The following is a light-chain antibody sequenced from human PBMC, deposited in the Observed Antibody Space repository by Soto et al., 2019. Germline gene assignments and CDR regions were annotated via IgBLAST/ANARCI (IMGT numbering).Light chain of an antibody. CDR2: DVS. V-gene: IGLV2-14*01. J-gene: IGLJ1*01. CDR3: SSYTSSTTYV. Sequence: QSVLTQPASLSASPGQSIAISCTATSSDVGGYNYVSWYQQHPGKAPTLMIYDVSNRPSGVSKRFSGSKSGNTASLTISGLQAEDEADYYCSSYTSSTTYVFGTGSKATVL. CDR1: SSDVGGYNY.